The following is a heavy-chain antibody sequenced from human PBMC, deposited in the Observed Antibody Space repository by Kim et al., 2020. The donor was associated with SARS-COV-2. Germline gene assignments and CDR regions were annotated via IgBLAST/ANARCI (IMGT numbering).Heavy chain of an antibody. V-gene: IGHV3-23*01. CDR3: AKATGSYACEFDY. J-gene: IGHJ4*02. Sequence: GGSLRLSCAASGFTFNDYAMSWIRQAPGKGLEWVSCIIGSGGTTYHVDSVKGRFTISRDNSKNTLSLQMNSLRAEDTAVYYCAKATGSYACEFDYWCQ. D-gene: IGHD3-16*01. CDR2: IIGSGGTT. CDR1: GFTFNDYA.